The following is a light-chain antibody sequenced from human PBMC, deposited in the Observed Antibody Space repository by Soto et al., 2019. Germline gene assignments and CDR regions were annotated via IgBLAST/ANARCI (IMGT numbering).Light chain of an antibody. Sequence: EIVLTQSPATLSLSPGERATLSCRASQSISSYLAWYQQKRGQAPRLLIYDASNRATGIPARFSGSGSGKDFTLTIRSLETEDCAVYYCQQRSSWPLTCGGGTKVEIK. CDR3: QQRSSWPLT. CDR1: QSISSY. J-gene: IGKJ4*02. V-gene: IGKV3-11*01. CDR2: DAS.